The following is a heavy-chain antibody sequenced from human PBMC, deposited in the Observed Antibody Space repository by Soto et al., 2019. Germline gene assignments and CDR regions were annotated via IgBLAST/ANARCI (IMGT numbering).Heavy chain of an antibody. CDR2: INPSGGST. D-gene: IGHD3-22*01. Sequence: QVQLVQSGAEVKKPGASVKVSCKASGYTFTSYYMHWVRQAPGQGLEWMGIINPSGGSTSYAQKFQGRVTLTMDPSTSTVYMELSSLRSEDTAVYYCARSYDSSGYYSGFDPWGQGTLVTVS. V-gene: IGHV1-46*03. CDR1: GYTFTSYY. CDR3: ARSYDSSGYYSGFDP. J-gene: IGHJ5*02.